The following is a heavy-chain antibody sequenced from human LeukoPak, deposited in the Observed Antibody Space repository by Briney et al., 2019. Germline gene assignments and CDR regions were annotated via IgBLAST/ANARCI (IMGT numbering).Heavy chain of an antibody. CDR2: INPSGGST. Sequence: ASVKVSCKASGYTFTSYYMHWVRQAPGQGLEWMGIINPSGGSTSYAQKFQGRVTMTRDTSTSTVYMELSSLRSEDTAVYYCARPVQGYYYDSSGYLWAFDIWGQGTMVTVSS. CDR1: GYTFTSYY. J-gene: IGHJ3*02. CDR3: ARPVQGYYYDSSGYLWAFDI. V-gene: IGHV1-46*01. D-gene: IGHD3-22*01.